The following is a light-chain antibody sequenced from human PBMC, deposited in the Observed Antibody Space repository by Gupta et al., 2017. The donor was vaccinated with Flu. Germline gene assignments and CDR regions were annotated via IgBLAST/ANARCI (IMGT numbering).Light chain of an antibody. J-gene: IGLJ2*01. CDR2: RTD. V-gene: IGLV1-47*01. Sequence: QSVLTVPPPASGPPGQTLTIPCPGSSSNIGGNFAYWYQQLQGTAPKLLILRTDHRPSGVPDRFSGSKSGTSASLAISGLRSEDEAAYYCSTWDDSLSGWIFGGGTRLTVL. CDR1: SSNIGGNF. CDR3: STWDDSLSGWI.